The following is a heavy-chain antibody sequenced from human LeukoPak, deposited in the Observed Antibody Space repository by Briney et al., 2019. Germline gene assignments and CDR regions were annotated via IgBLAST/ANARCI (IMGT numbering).Heavy chain of an antibody. J-gene: IGHJ5*02. CDR1: GFTFDDYA. CDR2: ISWNSGSI. D-gene: IGHD6-19*01. Sequence: PGGSLRLSCAASGFTFDDYAMHWVRQAPGKGLEWVSGISWNSGSIGYADSVKGRFTISRDNAKNSLYLQMNSLRAEDTALYYCAKGSSGWYGNWFDPWGQGTLVTVSS. CDR3: AKGSSGWYGNWFDP. V-gene: IGHV3-9*01.